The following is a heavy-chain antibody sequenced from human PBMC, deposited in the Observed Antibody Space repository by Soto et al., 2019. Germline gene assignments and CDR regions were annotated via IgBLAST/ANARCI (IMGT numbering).Heavy chain of an antibody. CDR3: ARDVGIHDAFDI. CDR1: TDSFNDYX. V-gene: IGHV4-59*13. CDR2: IYHTGNT. Sequence: QVRLHESGPGLVKPSETLSLTCTVSTDSFNDYXWSWIRQPPGKGLEWIGSIYHTGNTNYNPSLESRVSISVDTSKIQFSLSLSSVTAADTAVYYCARDVGIHDAFDIWGQGTLVTVSS. J-gene: IGHJ3*02. D-gene: IGHD5-18*01.